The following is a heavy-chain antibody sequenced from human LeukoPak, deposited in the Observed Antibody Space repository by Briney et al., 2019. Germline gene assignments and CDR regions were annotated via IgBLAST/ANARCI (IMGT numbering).Heavy chain of an antibody. CDR3: AEDVTSEMATALDY. CDR2: ISWNSGSI. V-gene: IGHV3-9*03. D-gene: IGHD5-24*01. Sequence: GRSLRLSCAASGFTFDDYAMHWVRQAPGKGLEWVSGISWNSGSIGYADSVKGRFTISRDNAKNSLYLQMNSLRAEDMALYYCAEDVTSEMATALDYWGQGTLVTVSS. J-gene: IGHJ4*02. CDR1: GFTFDDYA.